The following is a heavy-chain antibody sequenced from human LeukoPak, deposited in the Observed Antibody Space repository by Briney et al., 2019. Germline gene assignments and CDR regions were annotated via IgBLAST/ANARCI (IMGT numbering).Heavy chain of an antibody. CDR3: ARDLDIVVVPAAMGDWFDP. J-gene: IGHJ5*02. Sequence: VSVKVSCKASGYTFTSYGISWVRQAPGQGLEWMGWISAYNGNTNYAQKLQGRVTMTTDTSTSTAYMELRSLRSDDTAVYYCARDLDIVVVPAAMGDWFDPWGQGTLVTVSS. CDR1: GYTFTSYG. CDR2: ISAYNGNT. V-gene: IGHV1-18*01. D-gene: IGHD2-2*01.